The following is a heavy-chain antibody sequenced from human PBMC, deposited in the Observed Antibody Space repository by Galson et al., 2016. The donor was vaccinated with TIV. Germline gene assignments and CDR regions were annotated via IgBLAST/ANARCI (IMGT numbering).Heavy chain of an antibody. D-gene: IGHD2-21*01. V-gene: IGHV1-46*01. J-gene: IGHJ4*02. Sequence: SVKVSCKASGYTFITYYMHWVRQAPGQGLEWVGVIDPSSGGTTYAQKFQGRVTMTRDTSTSTVYMDLSSLRSDDTAMFYCAVWSNIYYFALWGQGTLITVSS. CDR1: GYTFITYY. CDR2: IDPSSGGT. CDR3: AVWSNIYYFAL.